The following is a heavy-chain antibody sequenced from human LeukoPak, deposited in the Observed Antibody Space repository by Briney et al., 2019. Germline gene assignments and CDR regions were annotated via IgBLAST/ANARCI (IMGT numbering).Heavy chain of an antibody. J-gene: IGHJ4*02. CDR3: AKDLQGSYSTFGCFDY. CDR2: ISGNSVNI. V-gene: IGHV3-23*01. D-gene: IGHD6-13*01. Sequence: GGSLRLSCAASGFTFSNYAMSWVRQAPGKGLEWVSTISGNSVNIYYADSVKGRFTISRDNAKITLYLQMNSLRAEDTAVYYCAKDLQGSYSTFGCFDYWGQGTLVTVSS. CDR1: GFTFSNYA.